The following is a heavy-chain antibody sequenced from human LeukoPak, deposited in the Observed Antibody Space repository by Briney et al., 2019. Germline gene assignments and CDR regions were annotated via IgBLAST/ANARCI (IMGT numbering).Heavy chain of an antibody. Sequence: GGSLRLSCAASGFTFSSYAMHWVRQAPGKGLEWVAVISYDGSNKYYADSVKGRFTISRDNSKNTLYLQMNSLRAEDTAVYYCASESRDGYNTWGQGTPVTVSS. CDR3: ASESRDGYNT. CDR1: GFTFSSYA. CDR2: ISYDGSNK. J-gene: IGHJ5*02. V-gene: IGHV3-30-3*01. D-gene: IGHD5-24*01.